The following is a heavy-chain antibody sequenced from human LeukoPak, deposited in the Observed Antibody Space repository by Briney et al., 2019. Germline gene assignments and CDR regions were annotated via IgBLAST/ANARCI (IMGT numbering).Heavy chain of an antibody. D-gene: IGHD6-6*01. CDR3: AKGALLNSNSSENT. V-gene: IGHV3-21*04. J-gene: IGHJ5*02. CDR1: GFTLSSYS. CDR2: ISRRSSDI. Sequence: GGSLRLSCVASGFTLSSYSMKWVRQAPGKWLEWVSSISRRSSDIEYADSVKGRFTISRDIDKKSLYLQMNSLRVEDTAVYYCAKGALLNSNSSENTWGQGTLVTVSS.